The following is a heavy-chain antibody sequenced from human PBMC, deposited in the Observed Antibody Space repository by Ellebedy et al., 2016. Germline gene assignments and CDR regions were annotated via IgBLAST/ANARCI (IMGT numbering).Heavy chain of an antibody. CDR3: TRGLTGYLNWFDP. J-gene: IGHJ5*02. CDR1: GGSVSSDF. Sequence: SETLSLTCTVSGGSVSSDFWSWLRQPPGRGLEWIGYISFSGFYKYSPSLQSRVSISADSSKNQFFLKLNSITAADTAVYYCTRGLTGYLNWFDPWGQGTLVTVTS. D-gene: IGHD3-9*01. V-gene: IGHV4-59*02. CDR2: ISFSGFY.